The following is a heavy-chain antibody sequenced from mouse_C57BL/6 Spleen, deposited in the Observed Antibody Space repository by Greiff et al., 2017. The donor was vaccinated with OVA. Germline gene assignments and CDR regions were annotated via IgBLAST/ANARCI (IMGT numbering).Heavy chain of an antibody. CDR2: IDPSDSET. Sequence: VQLQQPGAELVRPGSSVKLSCKASGYTFTSYWMHWVKQRPIQGLEWIGNIDPSDSETQYNQKFKDKATLTVDKSSSAAYMQLSSLTSEDSAVYYCAGKGFAYWGQGTLVTVSA. V-gene: IGHV1-52*01. CDR1: GYTFTSYW. J-gene: IGHJ3*01. CDR3: AGKGFAY.